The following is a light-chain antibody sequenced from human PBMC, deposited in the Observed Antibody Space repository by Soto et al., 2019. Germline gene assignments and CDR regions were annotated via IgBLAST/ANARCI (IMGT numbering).Light chain of an antibody. J-gene: IGKJ2*01. Sequence: AIRMTQSPSSFSASTGDRVTITCRASQGISSYLAWYQQKPGKAPNLLIYAASTLQSGVPSRFSGSGSGTDFTLTISSLQSEDFATYYCQQYYSYPYTFGQGTKLEIK. CDR1: QGISSY. CDR2: AAS. CDR3: QQYYSYPYT. V-gene: IGKV1-8*01.